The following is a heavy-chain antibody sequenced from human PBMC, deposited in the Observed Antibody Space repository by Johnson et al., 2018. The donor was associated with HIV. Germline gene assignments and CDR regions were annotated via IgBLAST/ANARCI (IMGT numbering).Heavy chain of an antibody. D-gene: IGHD3-9*01. CDR1: GFTFSSYG. J-gene: IGHJ3*02. Sequence: QLVESGGGVVQPGGSLRLSCAASGFTFSSYGMHWVRQAPGKGLEWVAFIRYDGSNKYYADSVKGRFTISRDNSKNTLYLKMNSLRAEDTAVYYCAKPVLRYFDGSHAFDIWGQGTMVTVSS. CDR3: AKPVLRYFDGSHAFDI. V-gene: IGHV3-30*02. CDR2: IRYDGSNK.